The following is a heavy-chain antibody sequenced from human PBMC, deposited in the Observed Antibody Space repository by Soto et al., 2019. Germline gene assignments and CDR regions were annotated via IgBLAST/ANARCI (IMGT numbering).Heavy chain of an antibody. CDR1: GGTFSSYA. Sequence: SVKVSCKASGGTFSSYAISWARQAPGQGLEWMGGIIPIFGTANYAQKFQGRVTITADESTGTAYMELSSLRSEDTAVYYCARDRVVVVPAAILDYYGMDVWGQGTTVTVSS. J-gene: IGHJ6*02. D-gene: IGHD2-2*02. V-gene: IGHV1-69*13. CDR3: ARDRVVVVPAAILDYYGMDV. CDR2: IIPIFGTA.